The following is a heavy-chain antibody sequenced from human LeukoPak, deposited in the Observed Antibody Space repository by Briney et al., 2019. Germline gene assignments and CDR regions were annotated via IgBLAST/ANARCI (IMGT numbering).Heavy chain of an antibody. D-gene: IGHD3-22*01. CDR3: TTSNYYDSSGYAFDI. V-gene: IGHV3-23*01. CDR1: GFTFSSYA. CDR2: ISGSGGST. J-gene: IGHJ3*02. Sequence: GGSLRLSCAASGFTFSSYAMSWVRQAPGKGLEWVSAISGSGGSTYYADSVKGRFTISRDNSKNTLYLQMNSLKTEDTAVYYCTTSNYYDSSGYAFDIWGQGAMVTVSS.